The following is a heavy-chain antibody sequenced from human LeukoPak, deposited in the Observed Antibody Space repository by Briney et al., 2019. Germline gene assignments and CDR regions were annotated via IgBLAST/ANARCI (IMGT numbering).Heavy chain of an antibody. CDR1: GGSISSSNYY. J-gene: IGHJ4*02. CDR3: ARQEVSSGYYYESTPYYFEY. D-gene: IGHD3-22*01. CDR2: IYYSGST. V-gene: IGHV4-39*01. Sequence: SETLSLTCTVSGGSISSSNYYWGWIRQPPGKGLEWIGSIYYSGSTYYNPSLKSRVTISVDTSKNQFSLKLSSVTAADTAVYYCARQEVSSGYYYESTPYYFEYWGQGTLVTVSS.